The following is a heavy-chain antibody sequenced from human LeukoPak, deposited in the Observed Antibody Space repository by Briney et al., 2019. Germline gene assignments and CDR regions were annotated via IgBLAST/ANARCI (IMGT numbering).Heavy chain of an antibody. CDR1: GGSISSSSYY. CDR2: IYYSGST. J-gene: IGHJ2*01. CDR3: ARDAKFDFWSDGGYFDL. Sequence: PSETLSLTCTVSGGSISSSSYYWGWIRQPPGKGLEWIGSIYYSGSTYYNPSLKSRVTISVDTSKNQFSLKLSSVTAADTAVYYCARDAKFDFWSDGGYFDLWGRGTLVTVSS. V-gene: IGHV4-39*07. D-gene: IGHD3-3*01.